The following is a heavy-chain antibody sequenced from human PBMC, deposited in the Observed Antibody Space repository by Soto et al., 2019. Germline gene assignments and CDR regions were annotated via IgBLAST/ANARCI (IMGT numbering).Heavy chain of an antibody. CDR1: GDSISSSNSH. V-gene: IGHV4-39*01. D-gene: IGHD3-3*02. J-gene: IGHJ3*02. Sequence: SETLSLTCTVPGDSISSSNSHWGWTRQPPGKGLEYIGSVYYGGAIFYSGNIYYNPSLKSRVTISVDTSKNQFSLRLSSVTAADTGVYYCVRYDRINMKPYSPEGFHIWGQGTMVTVSS. CDR3: VRYDRINMKPYSPEGFHI. CDR2: VYYGGAIFYSGNI.